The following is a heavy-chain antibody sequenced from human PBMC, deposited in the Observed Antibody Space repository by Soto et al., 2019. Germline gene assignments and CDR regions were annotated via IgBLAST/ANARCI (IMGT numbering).Heavy chain of an antibody. CDR2: IYYSGST. V-gene: IGHV4-59*01. CDR3: ARGLRNDFWSGYYTSYYYYGMDV. J-gene: IGHJ6*02. D-gene: IGHD3-3*01. CDR1: GGSISSYY. Sequence: SETLSLTCTVSGGSISSYYWSWIRQPPGKGLEWIGYIYYSGSTNYNPSLKSRVTISVDTSKNQFSLKLSSVTAADTAVYYCARGLRNDFWSGYYTSYYYYGMDVWGQGTTVTVSS.